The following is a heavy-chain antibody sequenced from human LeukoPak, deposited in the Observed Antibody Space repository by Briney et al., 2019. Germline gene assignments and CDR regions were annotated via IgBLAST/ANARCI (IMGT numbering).Heavy chain of an antibody. CDR2: ISGSGGST. J-gene: IGHJ4*02. V-gene: IGHV3-23*01. CDR1: GFTFSSYA. Sequence: GGSLRLSCAASGFTFSSYAMSWVRQAPGKGLEWASAISGSGGSTYYADSVKGRFTISRDNSKNTLYLQMNSLRAEDTAVYYCAGKIAALFDYWGQGTLVTVSS. D-gene: IGHD6-13*01. CDR3: AGKIAALFDY.